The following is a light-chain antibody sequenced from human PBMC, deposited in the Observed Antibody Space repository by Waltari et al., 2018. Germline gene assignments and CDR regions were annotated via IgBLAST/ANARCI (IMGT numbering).Light chain of an antibody. J-gene: IGLJ3*02. Sequence: QSVLTQPPSESRAPGQRVPIPCTGIRSNIGAGFDVQWFHQLPGMPPKLLIHGNNVRPSGVPDRFSGSKSGTSASLAITGLQAEDEGDYYCHSYDDNVSGSVFGGGTRLTVL. CDR2: GNN. CDR1: RSNIGAGFD. V-gene: IGLV1-40*01. CDR3: HSYDDNVSGSV.